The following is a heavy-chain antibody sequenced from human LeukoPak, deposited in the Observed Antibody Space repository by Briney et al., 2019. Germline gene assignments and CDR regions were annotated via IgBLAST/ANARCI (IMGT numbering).Heavy chain of an antibody. V-gene: IGHV4-59*08. CDR1: GGSISSYY. J-gene: IGHJ6*02. Sequence: SETLSLTCTVSGGSISSYYWSWIRQPPGKGLEWIGYIYYSGSTNYNPSLKSRVTISVDTSKNQFSLKLSSVTAADTAVYYCAGSIVVVPAALNYYYYYGMDVWGQGTTVTVSS. D-gene: IGHD2-2*01. CDR2: IYYSGST. CDR3: AGSIVVVPAALNYYYYYGMDV.